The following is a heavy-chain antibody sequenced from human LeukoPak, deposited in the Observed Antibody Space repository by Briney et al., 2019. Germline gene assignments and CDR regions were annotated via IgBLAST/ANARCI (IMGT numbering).Heavy chain of an antibody. V-gene: IGHV4-59*01. CDR2: IYYSGST. CDR1: GGSISSYY. Sequence: SETLSLTCSVSGGSISSYYWSWIRQPPGKGLEWIGYIYYSGSTNYNPSLKSRVTISVDTSKNQFSLKLSSVTAADTAVYYCARVLGGNYYDSSGFDYWGQGTLVTVSS. CDR3: ARVLGGNYYDSSGFDY. D-gene: IGHD3-22*01. J-gene: IGHJ4*02.